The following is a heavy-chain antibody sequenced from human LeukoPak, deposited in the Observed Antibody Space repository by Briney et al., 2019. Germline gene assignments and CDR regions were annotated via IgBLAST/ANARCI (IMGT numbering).Heavy chain of an antibody. Sequence: GGSLRLSCAASGFTYSSYRMNWVRQAPGKGLEWVSHISSSSRTIYYADSVKGRFTISRDNAKNSLYLQMNSLRAEDTAVYYCAELGITMIGGVWGKGTTVTISS. CDR3: AELGITMIGGV. CDR2: ISSSSRTI. V-gene: IGHV3-48*04. J-gene: IGHJ6*04. CDR1: GFTYSSYR. D-gene: IGHD3-10*02.